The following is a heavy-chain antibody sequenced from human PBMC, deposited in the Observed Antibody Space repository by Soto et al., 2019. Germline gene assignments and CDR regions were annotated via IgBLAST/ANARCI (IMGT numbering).Heavy chain of an antibody. CDR2: IYYSGST. V-gene: IGHV4-30-4*01. D-gene: IGHD6-13*01. J-gene: IGHJ6*02. CDR3: ARKQQPQPYYYYYYGMDV. Sequence: SETLSLTCTVSGGSISSGDYYWSWIRQPPGKGLEWIGYIYYSGSTYYNPSLKSRVTISVDTSKNQFSLKLSSVTAADTAVYHCARKQQPQPYYYYYYGMDVWGQGTTVTVSS. CDR1: GGSISSGDYY.